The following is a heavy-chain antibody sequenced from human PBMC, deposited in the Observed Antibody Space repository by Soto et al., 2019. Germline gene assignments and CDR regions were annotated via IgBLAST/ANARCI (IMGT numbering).Heavy chain of an antibody. CDR2: ISYDGSNK. D-gene: IGHD5-18*01. CDR1: GFTFSSYG. J-gene: IGHJ4*02. CDR3: AKDPNQWIQRWLVDY. V-gene: IGHV3-30*18. Sequence: QVQLVESGGGVVQPGRSLRLSCAASGFTFSSYGMHWVRQAPGKGLEWVAVISYDGSNKYYADSVKGRFTISRDNSKNPLYLQMNSLRAEDTSVYYCAKDPNQWIQRWLVDYWGQGTLVTVSS.